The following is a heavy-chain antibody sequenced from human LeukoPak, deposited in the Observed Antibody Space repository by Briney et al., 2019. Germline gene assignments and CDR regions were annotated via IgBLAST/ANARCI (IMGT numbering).Heavy chain of an antibody. CDR1: GGSISSSSYY. Sequence: RSSETLSLTCTVSGGSISSSSYYWGWIRQPPGKGLEWIGEINHSGSTNYNPSLKSRVTISVDTSKNQFSLKLSSVTAADTAVYYCARGHERNYVAAADFDYWGQGTLVTVSS. CDR2: INHSGST. J-gene: IGHJ4*02. V-gene: IGHV4-39*07. D-gene: IGHD3-16*01. CDR3: ARGHERNYVAAADFDY.